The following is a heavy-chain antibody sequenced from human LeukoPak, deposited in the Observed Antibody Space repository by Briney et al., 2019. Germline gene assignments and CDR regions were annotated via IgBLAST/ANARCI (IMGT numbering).Heavy chain of an antibody. D-gene: IGHD3-3*01. V-gene: IGHV1-8*01. J-gene: IGHJ4*02. Sequence: GASVKVSCKASGYSFTSYDINWVRQATGQGFEWMGWMNPNSGNTGYAQNFQGRVTMTRNTSITTAYMELSSLRAEDTAVYYCARASLGWSDTDHFRGQGTLVTVSS. CDR2: MNPNSGNT. CDR1: GYSFTSYD. CDR3: ARASLGWSDTDHF.